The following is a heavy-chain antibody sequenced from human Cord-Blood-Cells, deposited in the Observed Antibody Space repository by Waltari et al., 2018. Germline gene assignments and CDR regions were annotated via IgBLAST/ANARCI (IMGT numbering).Heavy chain of an antibody. V-gene: IGHV4-39*01. CDR2: IYYRRST. CDR1: GGSISSSSYY. CDR3: ASPIYDSSGYYFDY. J-gene: IGHJ4*02. D-gene: IGHD3-22*01. Sequence: QLQLQESGPGLVKPSETLSLTCTVSGGSISSSSYYWGWIRQPPGKGLEWIGSIYYRRSTYSTPSLESRVTISVDTSKNQLSVKLSSVTAADTAVYYCASPIYDSSGYYFDYWGQGTLVTVSS.